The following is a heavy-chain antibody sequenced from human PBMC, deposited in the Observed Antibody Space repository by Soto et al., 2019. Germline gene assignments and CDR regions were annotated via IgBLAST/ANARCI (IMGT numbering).Heavy chain of an antibody. CDR2: ISYDGVNK. J-gene: IGHJ6*02. V-gene: IGHV3-30-3*01. CDR3: ARGDREDIAVVIGVRPGEYGVDV. D-gene: IGHD2-15*01. CDR1: GFTFRNYA. Sequence: QVQLVESGGGVVQPGRSLRLSCAASGFTFRNYAMHWVRQAPGKGLECVAVISYDGVNKFYRDYVKVRFTISRDNSKNTLYLQINSLRYEDTAVYYCARGDREDIAVVIGVRPGEYGVDVWGQGTTVTVSS.